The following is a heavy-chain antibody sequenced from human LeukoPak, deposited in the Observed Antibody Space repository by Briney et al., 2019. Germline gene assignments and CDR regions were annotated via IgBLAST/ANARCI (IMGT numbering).Heavy chain of an antibody. V-gene: IGHV1-46*01. CDR2: INPSGGST. J-gene: IGHJ5*02. CDR3: AREDGDSSGYYSNWFDP. Sequence: ASVKVSCKASGYTFTSYYMHWVRQVPGQGLEWMGIINPSGGSTSYAQKFQGRVTMTRDTSTSTVYMELSSLRSEDTAVYYCAREDGDSSGYYSNWFDPWGQGTLVTVSS. CDR1: GYTFTSYY. D-gene: IGHD3-22*01.